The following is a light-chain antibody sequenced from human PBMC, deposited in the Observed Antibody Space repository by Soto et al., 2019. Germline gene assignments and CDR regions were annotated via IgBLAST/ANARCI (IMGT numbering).Light chain of an antibody. CDR2: VDSDGSH. CDR3: QTLGTGTRL. J-gene: IGLJ2*01. Sequence: QSVLTQSPSASASLGASVKLTCTLSGGLSNYAIAWHQQQPEKGPRYLMKVDSDGSHTKGDGIPDRFSGSSSGAERYLIISRLQSEDEADYYCQTLGTGTRLFGGGTKVTVL. CDR1: GGLSNYA. V-gene: IGLV4-69*01.